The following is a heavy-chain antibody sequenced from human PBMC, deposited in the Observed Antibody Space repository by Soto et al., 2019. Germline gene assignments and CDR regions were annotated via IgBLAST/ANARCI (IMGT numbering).Heavy chain of an antibody. CDR3: ARIAYTGSRCFLLDY. D-gene: IGHD3-16*01. V-gene: IGHV4-39*07. J-gene: IGHJ4*02. Sequence: SETLSLTCNVSSGSISTSGDYWGWVRQSPGKGLEWIGTVYYSGSTYFNPSLKSRVTMSVDNSKNQFSLRLSSLTAADTAIYYCARIAYTGSRCFLLDYWGRGSLVTVSS. CDR1: SGSISTSGDY. CDR2: VYYSGST.